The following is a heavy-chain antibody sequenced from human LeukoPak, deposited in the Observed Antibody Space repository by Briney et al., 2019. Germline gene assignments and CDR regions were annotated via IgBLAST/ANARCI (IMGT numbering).Heavy chain of an antibody. CDR2: ISSISGYK. CDR1: GFTFSSYS. CDR3: AREAEEVFAY. V-gene: IGHV3-21*06. Sequence: GGSLRLSCAASGFTFSSYSMNWVRPAPGKGLEWVSSISSISGYKSYADSVKGRFTISRDNAKNSLYLQMCSLRAEDTAVYYCAREAEEVFAYCSQGTLVTVPS. J-gene: IGHJ4*02.